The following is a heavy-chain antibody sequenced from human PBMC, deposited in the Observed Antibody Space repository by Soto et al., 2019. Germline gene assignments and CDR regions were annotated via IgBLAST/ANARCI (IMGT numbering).Heavy chain of an antibody. CDR3: ARVTMVRGVIAKKPDAFDI. D-gene: IGHD3-10*01. J-gene: IGHJ3*02. V-gene: IGHV4-30-4*01. CDR1: GGSISSGDYY. CDR2: IYYSGIT. Sequence: PSETRSRSCTVSGGSISSGDYYWIWIRQPPGKVLEWIGYIYYSGITYYNPSLKSRVTISVDTSKNQFSLKLSSVTAADTAVYYCARVTMVRGVIAKKPDAFDIWGQGTMVTFSS.